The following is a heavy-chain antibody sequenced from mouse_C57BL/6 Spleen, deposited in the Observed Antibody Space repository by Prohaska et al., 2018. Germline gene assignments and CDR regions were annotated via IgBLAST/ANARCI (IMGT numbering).Heavy chain of an antibody. V-gene: IGHV1-59*01. CDR2: IDPSDSYT. J-gene: IGHJ4*01. CDR3: ARPLTGTTGPYAMDY. Sequence: QVQLQQPGAELVRPGTSVKLSCKASGYTFTSYWMHWVKQRPGQGLEWIGVIDPSDSYTNYNQKFNGKATLTVDTSSSTAYMQLSSLTSEDSAVYYCARPLTGTTGPYAMDYRGQGTSDTGYS. CDR1: GYTFTSYW. D-gene: IGHD4-1*01.